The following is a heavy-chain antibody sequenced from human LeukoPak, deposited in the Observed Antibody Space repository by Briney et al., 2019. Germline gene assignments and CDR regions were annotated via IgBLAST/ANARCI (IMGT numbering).Heavy chain of an antibody. D-gene: IGHD5-18*01. CDR1: GFTFSSYE. CDR3: ARDGGYSYGKKGCFEK. CDR2: ISSSGSTK. J-gene: IGHJ4*02. Sequence: GGSLRLSCAASGFTFSSYEMNWVRQAPGKGLEGVSYISSSGSTKYYADSVKGRFTISRDNAKNSLYLQMNSLRAEDTAVYYCARDGGYSYGKKGCFEKWGQGTLVTVSS. V-gene: IGHV3-48*03.